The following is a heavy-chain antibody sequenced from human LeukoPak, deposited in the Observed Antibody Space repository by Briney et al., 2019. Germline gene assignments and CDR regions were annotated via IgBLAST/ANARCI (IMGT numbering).Heavy chain of an antibody. J-gene: IGHJ4*02. D-gene: IGHD2-15*01. CDR3: AREAFYCSGGSCYLAYFDY. CDR2: INHSGST. V-gene: IGHV4-34*01. CDR1: GFTFNNYI. Sequence: GSLRLSCAASGFTFNNYIMSWVRQPPGKGLEWIGEINHSGSTNYNPSLKSRVTISVDTSKNQFSLKLSSVTAADTAVYYCAREAFYCSGGSCYLAYFDYWGQGTLVTVSS.